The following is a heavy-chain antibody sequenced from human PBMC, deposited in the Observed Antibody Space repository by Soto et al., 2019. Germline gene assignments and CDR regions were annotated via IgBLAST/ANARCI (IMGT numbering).Heavy chain of an antibody. CDR2: INYSGST. V-gene: IGHV4-34*01. CDR3: AKRVSVHYYFDY. J-gene: IGHJ4*02. Sequence: SETLSLTCAVYGGSFSDYYWSWIRQPPGKGLEWIGEINYSGSTNYNPSLKSRVTISRDTSKSQFSLKMSSVTAADTAVYYCAKRVSVHYYFDYWGQGTPVTVSS. D-gene: IGHD3-10*01. CDR1: GGSFSDYY.